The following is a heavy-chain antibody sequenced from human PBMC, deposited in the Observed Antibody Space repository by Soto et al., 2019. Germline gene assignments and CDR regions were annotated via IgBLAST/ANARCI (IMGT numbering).Heavy chain of an antibody. CDR1: GXSFRNYA. Sequence: GSLRLSCAASGXSFRNYAMTWVRQAPGKGLEWVSGLIGRGTMRYYADSVRGRFSISRDNAKNTLFLQMDNLRLEDAAVYYCAKEAEENENVPIPGDNWGQGTPVTVSS. CDR3: AKEAEENENVPIPGDN. V-gene: IGHV3-23*01. D-gene: IGHD1-1*01. CDR2: LIGRGTMR. J-gene: IGHJ4*02.